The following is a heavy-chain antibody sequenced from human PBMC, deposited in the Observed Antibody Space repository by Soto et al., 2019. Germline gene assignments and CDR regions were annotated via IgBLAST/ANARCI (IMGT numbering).Heavy chain of an antibody. Sequence: EVQLLESGGGLVQPGGSLRLSCAASGFTFSSYAMTWVRQAPGKGLQWVSTISESAESTYYADSVKGRFTISRDSSKSTLFLQMNSLRAEDTAVYFCAKWGNDWGYYYSLNVWGQGTTVTVSS. V-gene: IGHV3-23*01. D-gene: IGHD7-27*01. J-gene: IGHJ6*02. CDR2: ISESAEST. CDR3: AKWGNDWGYYYSLNV. CDR1: GFTFSSYA.